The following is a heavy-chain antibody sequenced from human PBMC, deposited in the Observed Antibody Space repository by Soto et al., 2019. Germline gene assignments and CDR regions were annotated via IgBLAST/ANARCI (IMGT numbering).Heavy chain of an antibody. D-gene: IGHD2-21*01. J-gene: IGHJ3*02. Sequence: EVQLVESGGGLVQPGGSLRLSCATSGFTFSTDSMNWVRQVPGKGLEWLSYIGWHRNTDYADSVKGRFTISRDNARDSLYLQMNSLRDVDTAVYYCARDRIFAFDIWGRGTMVTVSS. V-gene: IGHV3-48*02. CDR3: ARDRIFAFDI. CDR1: GFTFSTDS. CDR2: IGWHRNT.